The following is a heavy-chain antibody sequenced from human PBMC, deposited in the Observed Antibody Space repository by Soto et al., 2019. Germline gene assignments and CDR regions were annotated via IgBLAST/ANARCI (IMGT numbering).Heavy chain of an antibody. J-gene: IGHJ6*02. D-gene: IGHD3-3*01. V-gene: IGHV5-51*01. CDR2: ICPGDSET. CDR1: GYNFTNYW. Sequence: GESLKISCKGSGYNFTNYWIGWVRQMPGKGLEWMGIICPGDSETRYSPSFQGQVTISADKSINTAYLQWSTLKASDTAMYYCARHGSGYLPYYYGMDVWGQGTAVTVSS. CDR3: ARHGSGYLPYYYGMDV.